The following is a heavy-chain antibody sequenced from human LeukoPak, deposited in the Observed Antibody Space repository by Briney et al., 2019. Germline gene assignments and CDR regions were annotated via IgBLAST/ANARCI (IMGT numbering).Heavy chain of an antibody. CDR1: GFTFSNG. CDR2: IRYDGSNE. D-gene: IGHD6-13*01. V-gene: IGHV3-30*02. CDR3: ARDVQIAAAGGFDY. Sequence: GGSLRLSCAASGFTFSNGMHWVRQAPGKGLEWVSFIRYDGSNEYYADSVKGRFTISRDNSKNTLYLQMNSLRAEDTAVYYCARDVQIAAAGGFDYWGQGTLVTVSS. J-gene: IGHJ4*02.